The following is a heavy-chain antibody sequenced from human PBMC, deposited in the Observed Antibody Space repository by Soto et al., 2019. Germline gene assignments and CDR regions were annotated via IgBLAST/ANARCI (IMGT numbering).Heavy chain of an antibody. CDR1: GASISSYY. D-gene: IGHD4-17*01. CDR2: IYYGGST. CDR3: ARHPTVTEYYFDY. V-gene: IGHV4-59*08. Sequence: SETLSLTCTVSGASISSYYWSWIWQPPGKGLEWIGYIYYGGSTNYNPSLKSRVTISVDTSKNQFSLKLSSVTAADTAVYYCARHPTVTEYYFDYWGQGTLVTVS. J-gene: IGHJ4*02.